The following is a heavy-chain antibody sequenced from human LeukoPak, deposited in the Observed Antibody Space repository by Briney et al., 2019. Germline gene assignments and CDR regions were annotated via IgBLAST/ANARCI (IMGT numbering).Heavy chain of an antibody. CDR1: GFTFSNYA. D-gene: IGHD1-26*01. CDR3: VKPYSGSYYREYYFDY. CDR2: ISSNGGST. J-gene: IGHJ4*02. V-gene: IGHV3-64D*06. Sequence: GGSLRFSCSASGFTFSNYAMHWVRQAPGKGLEYVSAISSNGGSTYYADSVKGRFTISRDNSKNTLYLQMSSLRAEDTAVYYCVKPYSGSYYREYYFDYWGQGTLVTVSS.